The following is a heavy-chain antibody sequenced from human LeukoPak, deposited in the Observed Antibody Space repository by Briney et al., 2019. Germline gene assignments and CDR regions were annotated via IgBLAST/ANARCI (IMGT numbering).Heavy chain of an antibody. V-gene: IGHV3-53*01. Sequence: PGGSLRLSCAASGFTVSSNYMSWVRQAPGKGLEWDSVTYSGGSTYYADSVKGRFTISRDNSKNTLYLQMNSLRAEDTAVYYCASHGGRRYCSGGSCYRWFDPWGQGTLVTVSS. CDR1: GFTVSSNY. CDR2: TYSGGST. J-gene: IGHJ5*02. D-gene: IGHD2-15*01. CDR3: ASHGGRRYCSGGSCYRWFDP.